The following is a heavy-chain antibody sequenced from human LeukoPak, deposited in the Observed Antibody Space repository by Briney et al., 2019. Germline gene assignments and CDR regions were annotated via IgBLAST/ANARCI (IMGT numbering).Heavy chain of an antibody. J-gene: IGHJ4*02. D-gene: IGHD6-19*01. Sequence: SVKVSCKASGYTFTSYGISWVRQAPGQGLEWMGGIIPIFGTANYAQKFQGRVTITADESTSTAYMELSSLRSEDTAVYYCAGGAVAGFDYWGQGTLVTVSS. CDR1: GYTFTSYG. CDR2: IIPIFGTA. V-gene: IGHV1-69*13. CDR3: AGGAVAGFDY.